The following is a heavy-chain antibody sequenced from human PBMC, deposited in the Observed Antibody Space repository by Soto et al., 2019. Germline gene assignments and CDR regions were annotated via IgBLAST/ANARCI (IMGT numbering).Heavy chain of an antibody. CDR2: IYWDDDN. CDR1: GFSLTTRPMG. Sequence: QITLKESGPTVVKPTETLTLTCTFSGFSLTTRPMGVGWIRQPPGKALEWLVFIYWDDDNRYSPSLKSRIGVMKDTSRKQVVLTMTDMDPLDTATYYCAHRLVVFTWNDGYFDFWGQGIMITVSS. V-gene: IGHV2-5*02. D-gene: IGHD1-1*01. CDR3: AHRLVVFTWNDGYFDF. J-gene: IGHJ4*02.